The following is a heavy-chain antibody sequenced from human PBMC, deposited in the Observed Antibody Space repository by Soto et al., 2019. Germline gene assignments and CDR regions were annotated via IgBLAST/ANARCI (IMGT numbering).Heavy chain of an antibody. CDR2: ISGTGTNI. CDR1: GFTFSTFE. CDR3: ARDPGASWFDA. V-gene: IGHV3-48*03. Sequence: GGSLRLSCAASGFTFSTFEMNWVRQAPGKGLEWVSYISGTGTNIFYADSVKGRFTISRDNAKNSLYLQMNSLRVEDTAVYFCARDPGASWFDAWGQGTRVTVSS. J-gene: IGHJ5*02.